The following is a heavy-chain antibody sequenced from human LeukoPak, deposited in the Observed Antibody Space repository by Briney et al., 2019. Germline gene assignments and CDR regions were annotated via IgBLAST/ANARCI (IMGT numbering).Heavy chain of an antibody. V-gene: IGHV1-24*01. J-gene: IGHJ3*02. Sequence: ASVKVSCKVSGHTLSELSLHWVRQAPGKGLEWMGGFDPEDDEIIYAQRFQGRVTMTEDTSTDTAYMELSSVRSEDTAVYYCALLMVRNIVDIWGQGTMVTVAS. CDR1: GHTLSELS. CDR3: ALLMVRNIVDI. CDR2: FDPEDDEI. D-gene: IGHD3-10*01.